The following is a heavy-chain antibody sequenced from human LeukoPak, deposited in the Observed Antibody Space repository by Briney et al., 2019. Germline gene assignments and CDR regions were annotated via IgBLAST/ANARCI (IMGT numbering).Heavy chain of an antibody. Sequence: GGSLRLSCVASGYTVSRHYISWVRQAPGKGLEWVSVIKSDGTTYSADSVKGRFTISRDNSKNTLYLQMNSLRAEDTAVYYCAKVDYWGQGTLVTVSS. CDR1: GYTVSRHY. J-gene: IGHJ4*02. V-gene: IGHV3-53*01. CDR3: AKVDY. CDR2: IKSDGTT.